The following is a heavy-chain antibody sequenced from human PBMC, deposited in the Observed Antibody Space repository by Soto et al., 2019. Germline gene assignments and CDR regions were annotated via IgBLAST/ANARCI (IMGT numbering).Heavy chain of an antibody. Sequence: PSETLSLTCAVSGGSISSGGYSWSWIRQPPGKGLEWIGYIYDSGSTYYNPSLKSRVTISVDRSKNQFSLKLSSVTAADTAVYYCARSDPDGNYDYVPVFDPWGQGTLVTVSS. J-gene: IGHJ5*02. D-gene: IGHD3-16*01. CDR1: GGSISSGGYS. CDR3: ARSDPDGNYDYVPVFDP. V-gene: IGHV4-30-2*01. CDR2: IYDSGST.